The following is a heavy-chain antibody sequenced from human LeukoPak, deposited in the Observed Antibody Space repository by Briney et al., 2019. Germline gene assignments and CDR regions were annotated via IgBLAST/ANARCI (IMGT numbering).Heavy chain of an antibody. CDR3: ARVPGTTVTTRYYGMDV. Sequence: GGSLRLSCAASGFTFSSYWMHWVRQAPGKGLVWVSRINSDGSSTSYADSVKGRFTVSRDNAKNTLYLQMNSLRAEDTAVYYCARVPGTTVTTRYYGMDVWGQGTTVTVSS. CDR1: GFTFSSYW. J-gene: IGHJ6*02. V-gene: IGHV3-74*01. D-gene: IGHD4-17*01. CDR2: INSDGSST.